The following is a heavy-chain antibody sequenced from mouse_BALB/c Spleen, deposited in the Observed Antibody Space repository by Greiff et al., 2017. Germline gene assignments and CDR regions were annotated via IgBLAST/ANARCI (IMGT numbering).Heavy chain of an antibody. CDR2: ISSGGGST. J-gene: IGHJ2*01. V-gene: IGHV5-12-1*01. Sequence: EVQGVESGGGLVKPGGSLKLSCAASGFAFSSYDMSWVRQTPEKRLEWVAYISSGGGSTYYPDTVKGRFTISRDNAKNTLYLQMSSLKSEDTAMYYCARHGGSYFDYRGQGTTLTVSS. CDR1: GFAFSSYD. CDR3: ARHGGSYFDY.